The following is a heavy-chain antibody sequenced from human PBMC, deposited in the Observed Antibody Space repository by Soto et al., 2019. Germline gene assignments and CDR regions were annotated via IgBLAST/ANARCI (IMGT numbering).Heavy chain of an antibody. D-gene: IGHD4-4*01. V-gene: IGHV1-69*01. CDR2: IIPILGTA. Sequence: QVQLVQSGAEVKTPGSSVKVSCKASGGTFSSYAISCVRQAPGQRLEWMGGIIPILGTANYAQKFQGRVTITADDSTSTAYMELSRLRSEDTDVYYCAHLTLTTAHYYGMAVWGQGTTVRVSS. CDR1: GGTFSSYA. J-gene: IGHJ6*02. CDR3: AHLTLTTAHYYGMAV.